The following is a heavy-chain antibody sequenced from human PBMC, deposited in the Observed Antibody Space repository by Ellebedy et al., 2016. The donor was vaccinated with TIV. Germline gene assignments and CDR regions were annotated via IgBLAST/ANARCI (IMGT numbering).Heavy chain of an antibody. J-gene: IGHJ4*02. D-gene: IGHD6-19*01. CDR3: ARDPGSGWYFDY. Sequence: GESLKISCAASGFTFSNYNMNWVRQAPGKGLEWVSYISGSTSSIYYADSVKGRFTISRDNAKNSLYLQMSSLRAEDTAVYYCARDPGSGWYFDYWGQGTLVTVSS. CDR2: ISGSTSSI. V-gene: IGHV3-48*04. CDR1: GFTFSNYN.